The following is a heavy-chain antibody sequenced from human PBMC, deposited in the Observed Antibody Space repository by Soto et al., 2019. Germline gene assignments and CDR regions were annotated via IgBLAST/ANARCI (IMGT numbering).Heavy chain of an antibody. J-gene: IGHJ5*02. D-gene: IGHD6-13*01. CDR3: ARETAGAGTCWCDP. CDR2: IYHSGST. CDR1: GGSISSSNW. Sequence: SETLSLTCAVSGGSISSSNWWRWVRQPPGKGLEWIGEIYHSGSTNYNRSLKSRVTISVDKSKNQFSLKLSSASAADTAVYSRARETAGAGTCWCDPWGRGTLSTVSS. V-gene: IGHV4-4*02.